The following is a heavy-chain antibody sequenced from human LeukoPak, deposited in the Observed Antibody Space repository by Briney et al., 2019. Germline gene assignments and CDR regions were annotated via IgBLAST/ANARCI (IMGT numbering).Heavy chain of an antibody. V-gene: IGHV1-46*01. CDR2: INPSGGGT. J-gene: IGHJ6*03. D-gene: IGHD6-19*01. CDR3: ARDTAVAADRGYYYYYMDV. CDR1: GYTY. Sequence: ASVKVSCKASGYTYIHWVRQAPGHGLAWMGIINPSGGGTNYAQKFQGRVTMTRDMSTSTVYMELSSLRSEDTAVYYCARDTAVAADRGYYYYYMDVWGKGTTVTVSS.